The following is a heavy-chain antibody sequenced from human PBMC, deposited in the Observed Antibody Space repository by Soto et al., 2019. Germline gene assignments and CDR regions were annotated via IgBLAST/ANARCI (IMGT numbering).Heavy chain of an antibody. Sequence: QVQLVQSGAEVKNPGASVKVSCKASGYSFTRYGIGWARQAPGQGIEWMGWINAYNGNTNYAQNLQGRLTLTTDTSTTTAYMELRSLRSNDTAIYYCAMVDVYVTPSPQDVWGQGTTVTVSS. D-gene: IGHD3-16*01. V-gene: IGHV1-18*01. CDR2: INAYNGNT. CDR1: GYSFTRYG. J-gene: IGHJ6*02. CDR3: AMVDVYVTPSPQDV.